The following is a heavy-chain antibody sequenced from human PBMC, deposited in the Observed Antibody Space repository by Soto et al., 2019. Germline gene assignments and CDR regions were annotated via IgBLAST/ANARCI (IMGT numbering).Heavy chain of an antibody. CDR1: GGTFSSHG. CDR3: ASERSAQDFDF. Sequence: QVQLVQSGTVVQRRGSSVKVSCQASGGTFSSHGMAWVRQAPGQGLEWMGGIIPTFGTATYAPKFQGRVTITADKSTNTAYMELSSLSSEDTAVYYSASERSAQDFDFWGQGTLITVSS. V-gene: IGHV1-69*06. D-gene: IGHD1-26*01. J-gene: IGHJ4*02. CDR2: IIPTFGTA.